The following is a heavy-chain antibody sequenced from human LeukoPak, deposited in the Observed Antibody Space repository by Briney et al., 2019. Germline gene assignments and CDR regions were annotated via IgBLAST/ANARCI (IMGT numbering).Heavy chain of an antibody. CDR3: ARGLSGSLTANWFDP. J-gene: IGHJ5*02. CDR2: IIPIFDTP. D-gene: IGHD1-26*01. CDR1: GGTFSSYA. V-gene: IGHV1-69*13. Sequence: SVTVSCTASGGTFSSYAVSWVRQAPGQGLEWMGGIIPIFDTPNYAQKFQGRVTITADESTTTAFMELSSLRSEDTAICYCARGLSGSLTANWFDPWGQGTLVIVSS.